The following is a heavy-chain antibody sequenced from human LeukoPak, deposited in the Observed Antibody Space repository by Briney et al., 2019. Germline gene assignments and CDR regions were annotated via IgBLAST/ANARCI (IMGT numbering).Heavy chain of an antibody. CDR3: AKGITMVRGVIYGYFDY. J-gene: IGHJ4*02. D-gene: IGHD3-10*01. V-gene: IGHV3-23*01. CDR1: GFTFSIYA. Sequence: GGSLRLSCAASGFTFSIYAMSWIRQAPGKGLEWVSAVSGSGGDTYYADSVKGRFTISRDNSENTVYLQMNSLRAEDTAVYYCAKGITMVRGVIYGYFDYWGQGTQVTVSS. CDR2: VSGSGGDT.